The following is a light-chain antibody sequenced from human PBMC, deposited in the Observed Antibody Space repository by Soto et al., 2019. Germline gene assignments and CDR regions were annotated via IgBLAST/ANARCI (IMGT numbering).Light chain of an antibody. V-gene: IGKV3-20*01. J-gene: IGKJ4*01. CDR2: YAS. CDR3: QQYGSSPPLT. CDR1: HSVGTN. Sequence: EVGLTQSPATLSLSPGQRATLSCRASHSVGTNLMWYQQKPGQPPRLLISYASNRATGIPGRFSGGGSGTDFTLTISSLEPEDFAVYYCQQYGSSPPLTFGGGTKVDIK.